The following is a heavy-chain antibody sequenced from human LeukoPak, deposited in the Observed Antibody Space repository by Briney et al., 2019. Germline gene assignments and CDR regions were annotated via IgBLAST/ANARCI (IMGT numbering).Heavy chain of an antibody. J-gene: IGHJ4*02. CDR2: IYPGDSDT. Sequence: GESLKISCKGSGYSYTSYWIGWVRQMPGKGLEWMGIIYPGDSDTRYSPSFQGQVTISADKFISTAYLQWSSLKASDTAMYYCATTREDYYDSSGFDYWGQGTLVTVSS. CDR3: ATTREDYYDSSGFDY. CDR1: GYSYTSYW. D-gene: IGHD3-22*01. V-gene: IGHV5-51*01.